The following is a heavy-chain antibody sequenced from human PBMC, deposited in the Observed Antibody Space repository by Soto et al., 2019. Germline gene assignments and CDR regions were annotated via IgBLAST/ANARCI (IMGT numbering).Heavy chain of an antibody. J-gene: IGHJ6*02. D-gene: IGHD3-10*01. CDR1: GFTFSSYA. Sequence: EVQLLESGGGLGQPGGSRRLSCEASGFTFSSYAMSWVRQAPGKVLEWVSAISGSGGSTYYADSVKGRFTISRDNSKNTMYLQMNSLQAEDTAVYYCAKEGGFGELLYRPGYYYYGMDVWGQGTTVTVSS. CDR2: ISGSGGST. CDR3: AKEGGFGELLYRPGYYYYGMDV. V-gene: IGHV3-23*01.